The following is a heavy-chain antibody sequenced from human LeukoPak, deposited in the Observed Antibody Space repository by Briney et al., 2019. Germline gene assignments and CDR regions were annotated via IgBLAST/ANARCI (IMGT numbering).Heavy chain of an antibody. V-gene: IGHV3-23*01. CDR1: GFSFSSYA. CDR2: ISAGGATT. CDR3: AKGKVNHDGAFDF. J-gene: IGHJ3*01. D-gene: IGHD4-11*01. Sequence: GGSLRLSCAASGFSFSSYAMSWVRQAPGKGLEWVSGISAGGATTYYADSVKGRFTMSRDNSKKTLSLQMNSLRAEDTAVCYCAKGKVNHDGAFDFWGQGTMVTVSS.